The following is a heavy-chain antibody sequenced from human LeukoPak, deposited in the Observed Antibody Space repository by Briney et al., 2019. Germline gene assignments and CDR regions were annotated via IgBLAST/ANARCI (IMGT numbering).Heavy chain of an antibody. CDR3: ARAKVVAATPHFDY. V-gene: IGHV1-69*06. CDR1: GGTFSSYA. D-gene: IGHD2-15*01. Sequence: ASVKVSCKASGGTFSSYAISWVRQAPGQGLEWMGGIIPIFGTANYAQKFQGRVTITADKSTSTAYMELSSLRSEDTAVYYCARAKVVAATPHFDYWGQGTLVTVSS. J-gene: IGHJ4*02. CDR2: IIPIFGTA.